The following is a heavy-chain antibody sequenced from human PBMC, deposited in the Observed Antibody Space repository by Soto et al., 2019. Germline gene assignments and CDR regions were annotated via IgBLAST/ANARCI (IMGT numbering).Heavy chain of an antibody. CDR3: AHHPYYGLGSYSFDY. Sequence: QITLKESGPTLVKPTQTLTLTCTFSGFSLSTSGVGVGWIRQPPGKALEWLAVIYWDDDKRYSPALKSRLTITKDTSKNPLVLTITNMDPVDTATYFCAHHPYYGLGSYSFDYWGQGTLVTVSS. CDR2: IYWDDDK. J-gene: IGHJ4*02. D-gene: IGHD3-10*01. V-gene: IGHV2-5*02. CDR1: GFSLSTSGVG.